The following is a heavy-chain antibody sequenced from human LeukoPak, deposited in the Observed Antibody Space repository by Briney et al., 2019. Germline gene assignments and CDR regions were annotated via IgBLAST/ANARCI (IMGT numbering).Heavy chain of an antibody. J-gene: IGHJ4*02. CDR2: ISSRSSYI. Sequence: PGGSLRLSCAASGFTFSSYSMNWVRQAPGKGLEWVSSISSRSSYIYYADSVKGRFTISRDNAKRSLYLQMSSLRAEDTAIYYCWVHDTTGYPRDYWGQGTLVTVSS. D-gene: IGHD3-9*01. CDR1: GFTFSSYS. CDR3: WVHDTTGYPRDY. V-gene: IGHV3-21*01.